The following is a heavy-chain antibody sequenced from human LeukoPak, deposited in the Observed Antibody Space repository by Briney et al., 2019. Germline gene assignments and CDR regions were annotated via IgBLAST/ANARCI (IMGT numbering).Heavy chain of an antibody. Sequence: SVTLSITCTVSTGSISSTTYNWSWIRQPPDNRLERNGRLYYTRSTYYNPSLKSRVTISVDTSKNQFSPKLSSVTAADTAVYYCARLSAYGDRDLDYWGQGTLVTVSS. CDR2: LYYTRST. D-gene: IGHD4-17*01. CDR1: TGSISSTTYN. J-gene: IGHJ4*02. V-gene: IGHV4-39*01. CDR3: ARLSAYGDRDLDY.